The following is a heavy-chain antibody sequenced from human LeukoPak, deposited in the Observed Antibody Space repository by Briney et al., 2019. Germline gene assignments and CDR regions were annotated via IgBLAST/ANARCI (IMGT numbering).Heavy chain of an antibody. J-gene: IGHJ4*02. CDR1: TYSISSGYY. V-gene: IGHV4-38-2*02. Sequence: SETLSLTCTVSTYSISSGYYWGWIRQPPGKGLEWIGSIYHSGSTYYNPSLKSRVTISVDTSKNQFSLKLSSVTAADTAVYYCARVDSRITIFGVVPANFDYWGQGTLVTVSS. D-gene: IGHD3-3*01. CDR2: IYHSGST. CDR3: ARVDSRITIFGVVPANFDY.